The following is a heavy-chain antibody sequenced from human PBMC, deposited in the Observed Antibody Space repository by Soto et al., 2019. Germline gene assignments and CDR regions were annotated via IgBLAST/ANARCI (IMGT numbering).Heavy chain of an antibody. CDR2: ISYDGTNE. V-gene: IGHV3-30*18. CDR3: DKGVVRETAYFAY. D-gene: IGHD3-10*01. CDR1: GLTFSAFA. J-gene: IGHJ4*02. Sequence: GGSLRLSCTVSGLTFSAFAMYWVRQAPGKGLEWVALISYDGTNEDYAESVRGRFTISRDNSKNTLYLDMNSLSAEDSAVYFCDKGVVRETAYFAYWGQGPLVTVSS.